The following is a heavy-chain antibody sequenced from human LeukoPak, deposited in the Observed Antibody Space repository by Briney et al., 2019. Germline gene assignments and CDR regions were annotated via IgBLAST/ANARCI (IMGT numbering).Heavy chain of an antibody. V-gene: IGHV1-24*01. D-gene: IGHD3-10*01. CDR2: FDPEDGET. CDR1: GYTLTELS. J-gene: IGHJ4*02. Sequence: GASVKVSCKVSGYTLTELSMHWVRQAPGKGLEWMGGFDPEDGETIYAQKFQGRVTMTEDTSTDTAYMELSSLRSEDTAVYYCATTLSMVRGVIITSGNFDYWGQGTLVTVSS. CDR3: ATTLSMVRGVIITSGNFDY.